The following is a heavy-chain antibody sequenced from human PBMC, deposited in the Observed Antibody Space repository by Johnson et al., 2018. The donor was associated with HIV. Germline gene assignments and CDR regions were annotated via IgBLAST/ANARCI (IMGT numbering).Heavy chain of an antibody. D-gene: IGHD7-27*01. V-gene: IGHV3-13*01. CDR1: GFTFSSYD. J-gene: IGHJ3*02. CDR3: ARDPTTQNSRLTGDFGAFDI. Sequence: VQLVESGGGLVQPGGSLRLSYAASGFTFSSYDMHWVRQATGKGLEWVSAIGTAGDTYYPGSVKGRFTISRDSAKNSLYLQMNSLRAEDTALYYCARDPTTQNSRLTGDFGAFDIWGQGTMVTVTS. CDR2: IGTAGDT.